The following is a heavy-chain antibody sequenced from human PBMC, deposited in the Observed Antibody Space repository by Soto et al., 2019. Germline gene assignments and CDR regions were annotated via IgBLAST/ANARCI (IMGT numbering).Heavy chain of an antibody. Sequence: PGGSLRLSCAASGFTFSSYGMHWVRQAPGKGLEWVAVISYDGSNKYYADSVKGRFTISRDNSKNTLYLQMNSLRAEDTAVYYCAKDPEWFGGQKIYYFDYWGQGTLVTVSS. CDR3: AKDPEWFGGQKIYYFDY. V-gene: IGHV3-30*18. J-gene: IGHJ4*02. CDR1: GFTFSSYG. CDR2: ISYDGSNK. D-gene: IGHD3-10*01.